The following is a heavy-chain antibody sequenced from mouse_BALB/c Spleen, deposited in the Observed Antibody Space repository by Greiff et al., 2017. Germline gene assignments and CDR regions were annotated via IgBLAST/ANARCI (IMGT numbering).Heavy chain of an antibody. CDR1: GYSITSGYY. V-gene: IGHV3-6*02. Sequence: ESGPGLVKPSQSLSLTCSVTGYSITSGYYWNWIRQFPGNKLEWMGYISYDGSNNYNPSLKNRISITRDTSKNQFFLKLNSVTTEDTATYYCATYDYEYFDVWGAGTTVTVSS. J-gene: IGHJ1*01. D-gene: IGHD2-4*01. CDR3: ATYDYEYFDV. CDR2: ISYDGSN.